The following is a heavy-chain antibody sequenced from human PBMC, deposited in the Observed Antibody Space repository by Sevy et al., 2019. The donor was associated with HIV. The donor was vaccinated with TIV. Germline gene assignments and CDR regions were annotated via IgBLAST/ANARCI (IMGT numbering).Heavy chain of an antibody. J-gene: IGHJ6*02. CDR1: GFTFSDYW. V-gene: IGHV3-11*01. CDR3: ARIPSRQLGRYFGMDV. Sequence: GGSLRLSCAASGFTFSDYWMTWVRQAPGKGLESISCINYSGDVIHYTDSVKGRFTISRDNAKKSLSLEMNSLRADDTAIYYGARIPSRQLGRYFGMDVWGRGTTVTVSS. CDR2: INYSGDVI. D-gene: IGHD1-1*01.